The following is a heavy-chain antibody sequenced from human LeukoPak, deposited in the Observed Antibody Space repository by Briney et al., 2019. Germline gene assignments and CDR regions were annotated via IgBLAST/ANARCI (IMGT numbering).Heavy chain of an antibody. D-gene: IGHD1-26*01. CDR1: GDSVSSNSAA. CDR2: TYYRSKWYN. Sequence: SQTLSLTCAISGDSVSSNSAAWNWIRQSPSRGLEWLGRTYYRSKWYNDYAVSVKSRITINPGTSKNQLSLQLNSVTPEDTAVYYCARAVEWELLLSPDAFDIWGQGTMVTVSS. CDR3: ARAVEWELLLSPDAFDI. J-gene: IGHJ3*02. V-gene: IGHV6-1*01.